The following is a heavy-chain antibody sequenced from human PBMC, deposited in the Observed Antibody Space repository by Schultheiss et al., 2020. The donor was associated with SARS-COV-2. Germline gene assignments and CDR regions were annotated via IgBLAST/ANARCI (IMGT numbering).Heavy chain of an antibody. Sequence: ASVKVSCKASGYTFTGYYMHWVRQAPGQGLEWMGWINPNSGGTNHAQKFQGRVTMTRDTSISPAYMELSSLRSDDTAVYYCARERPYQLLPIGTYGMDVWGQGTTVTVSS. V-gene: IGHV1-2*02. D-gene: IGHD2-2*01. CDR2: INPNSGGT. CDR1: GYTFTGYY. J-gene: IGHJ6*02. CDR3: ARERPYQLLPIGTYGMDV.